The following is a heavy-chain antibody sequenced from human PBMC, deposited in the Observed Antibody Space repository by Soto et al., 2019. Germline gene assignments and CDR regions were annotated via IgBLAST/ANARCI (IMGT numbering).Heavy chain of an antibody. CDR2: ISGSGGST. V-gene: IGHV3-23*01. CDR3: AKERIDGYNSYYFDH. J-gene: IGHJ4*02. CDR1: GFTFSSYA. Sequence: EVQLLESGGGLVQPGGSLRLSCAASGFTFSSYAMSWVRQAPGKGLEWVSAISGSGGSTYYADSVKGRFTISRDNSKNTLYLQLNSMRADDTAVYYCAKERIDGYNSYYFDHWGQGTLVTVSS. D-gene: IGHD5-12*01.